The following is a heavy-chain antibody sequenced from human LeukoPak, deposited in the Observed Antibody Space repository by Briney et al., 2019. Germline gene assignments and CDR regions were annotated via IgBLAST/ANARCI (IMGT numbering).Heavy chain of an antibody. V-gene: IGHV3-33*01. Sequence: GSLRLSCAASGFTFSSYGMHWVRQAPGKGLEWVAVIWYDGSNKYYADSVKGRFTISRDNSKNTLYLQMNSLRAEDTAVYYCARDFSSPYYYDSSGSVFDYWGQGTLVTVSS. D-gene: IGHD3-22*01. J-gene: IGHJ4*02. CDR3: ARDFSSPYYYDSSGSVFDY. CDR1: GFTFSSYG. CDR2: IWYDGSNK.